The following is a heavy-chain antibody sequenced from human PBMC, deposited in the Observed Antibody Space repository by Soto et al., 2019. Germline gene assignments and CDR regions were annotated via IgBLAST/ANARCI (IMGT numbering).Heavy chain of an antibody. CDR3: ARHLTYCSAGSCYSDFPYYGMDV. V-gene: IGHV4-39*01. D-gene: IGHD2-15*01. CDR2: IFYSGST. CDR1: GGSISSSSCY. Sequence: PSETQSLTCTVSGGSISSSSCYWGWIRQPPGKGLEWIGSIFYSGSTYYNPSLKSRVTISVDTSKNQFSLKLSSVTAADTAVYYCARHLTYCSAGSCYSDFPYYGMDVWGQGTTVTVSS. J-gene: IGHJ6*02.